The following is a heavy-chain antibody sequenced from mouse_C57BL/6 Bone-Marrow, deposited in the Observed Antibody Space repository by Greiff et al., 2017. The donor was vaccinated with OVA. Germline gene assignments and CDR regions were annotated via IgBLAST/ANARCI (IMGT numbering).Heavy chain of an antibody. D-gene: IGHD2-4*01. V-gene: IGHV14-4*01. CDR3: TALRLRFAY. J-gene: IGHJ3*01. CDR2: IDPENGDT. Sequence: EVQLVQSGAELVRPGASVKLSCTASGFNIKDDYMHWVKQRPEQGLEWIGWIDPENGDTEYASKFQGKATITADTSSNTAYLQLSSLTSEDTAVYYCTALRLRFAYWGQGTLVTVSA. CDR1: GFNIKDDY.